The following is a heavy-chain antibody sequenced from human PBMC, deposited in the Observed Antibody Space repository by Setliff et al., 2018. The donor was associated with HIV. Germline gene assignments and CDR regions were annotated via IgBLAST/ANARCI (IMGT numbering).Heavy chain of an antibody. D-gene: IGHD3-10*01. CDR1: GGSISSSSYY. J-gene: IGHJ4*02. CDR3: ASDMRHLAPLGYYFDY. CDR2: IYYSEST. V-gene: IGHV4-39*07. Sequence: PSETLSLTCTVSGGSISSSSYYWGWIRQPPGKGLEWIGSIYYSESTSYNPSLKSRVTISVDTSKNQSSLKLGSVTAADTAVYYCASDMRHLAPLGYYFDYWGQGTLVTAPQ.